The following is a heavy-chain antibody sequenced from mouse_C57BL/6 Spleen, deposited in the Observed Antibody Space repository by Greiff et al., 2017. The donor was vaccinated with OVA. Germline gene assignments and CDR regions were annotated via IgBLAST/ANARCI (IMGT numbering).Heavy chain of an antibody. CDR1: GYTFTDYN. Sequence: VQLQQSGPELVKPGASVKIPCKASGYTFTDYNMDWVKQSHGKSLEWIGDINPNNGGTIYNQKFTGKATLTVDKSSSTAYMELRSLTSEDTAGYYCARGGVYYDYDGPGFDVWGTGTTVTVSS. D-gene: IGHD2-4*01. CDR3: ARGGVYYDYDGPGFDV. V-gene: IGHV1-18*01. CDR2: INPNNGGT. J-gene: IGHJ1*03.